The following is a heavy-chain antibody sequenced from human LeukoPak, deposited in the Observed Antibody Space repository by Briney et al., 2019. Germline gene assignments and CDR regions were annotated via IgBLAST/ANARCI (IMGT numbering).Heavy chain of an antibody. CDR1: GGSITSYF. D-gene: IGHD3-3*01. J-gene: IGHJ4*02. CDR3: ARGVGDYRSGYRYFFDY. V-gene: IGHV4-4*07. CDR2: IYTSGST. Sequence: PSETLSLTCTVSGGSITSYFWSWIRQPAGKGLEWIGRIYTSGSTNYNGSLKSRVTMSIDASKKQFSLKLSSVTAADTAIYYCARGVGDYRSGYRYFFDYWGLGTLVTVSS.